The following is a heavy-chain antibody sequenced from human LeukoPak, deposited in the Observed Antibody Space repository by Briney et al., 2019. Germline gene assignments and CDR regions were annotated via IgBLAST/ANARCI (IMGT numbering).Heavy chain of an antibody. Sequence: GGSLRLSCAASGFTFSSYGMSWVRQAPGKGLEWVSAISGSGGSTYYADSVKGRFTISRDNSKNTQYLQMNSLRAEDTAVYYCAKDQLQYYDYVWGSYPPVPDYWGQGTLVTVSS. CDR1: GFTFSSYG. J-gene: IGHJ4*02. CDR3: AKDQLQYYDYVWGSYPPVPDY. D-gene: IGHD3-16*02. CDR2: ISGSGGST. V-gene: IGHV3-23*01.